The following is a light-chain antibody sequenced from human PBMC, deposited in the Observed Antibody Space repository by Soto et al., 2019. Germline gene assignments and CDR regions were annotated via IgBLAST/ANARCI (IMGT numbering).Light chain of an antibody. CDR3: QSYDGSLTGYV. J-gene: IGLJ1*01. V-gene: IGLV1-40*01. Sequence: SVLTQPPSVSGAPGQRVTISCTGSSSNIGAGFDVHWYQQLPGTAPKLLIYGTSNRPSGVPDRFSGSKSGTSASLAITGLQAEDEADYYCQSYDGSLTGYVFGTGTKGTVL. CDR1: SSNIGAGFD. CDR2: GTS.